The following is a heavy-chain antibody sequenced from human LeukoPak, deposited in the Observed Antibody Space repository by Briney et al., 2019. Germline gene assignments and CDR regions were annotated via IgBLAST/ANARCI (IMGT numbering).Heavy chain of an antibody. CDR3: AKDLSTVTTSYDILTGYYYYYYYGMDV. V-gene: IGHV3-30*18. Sequence: GGSLGLSCAASGFTFSSYGMHWVRQAPGKGLEWVAVISYDGSNKYYADSVKGRFTISRDNSKNTLYLQMNSLRAEDTAVYYCAKDLSTVTTSYDILTGYYYYYYYGMDVWGQGTTVTVSS. CDR2: ISYDGSNK. J-gene: IGHJ6*02. CDR1: GFTFSSYG. D-gene: IGHD3-9*01.